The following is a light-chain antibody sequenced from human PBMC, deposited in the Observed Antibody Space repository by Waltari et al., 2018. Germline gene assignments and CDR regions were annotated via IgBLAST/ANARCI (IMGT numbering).Light chain of an antibody. CDR2: DAA. CDR1: QNVGNS. CDR3: QQRSNWHT. V-gene: IGKV3-11*01. J-gene: IGKJ2*01. Sequence: ENVLTQSPATLSSSPGEAATLSCRASQNVGNSLAWYQHKPGQAPRLLIYDAANRASGIPARFSGSGSGTDFTLTISSLEPDDFAVYYCQQRSNWHTFGQGTRLEIK.